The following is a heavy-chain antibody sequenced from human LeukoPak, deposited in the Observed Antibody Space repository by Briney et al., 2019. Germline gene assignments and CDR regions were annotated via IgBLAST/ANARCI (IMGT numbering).Heavy chain of an antibody. CDR3: AHISSSWPDY. CDR2: IWSDGSNK. CDR1: GFTFSSSG. V-gene: IGHV3-33*01. J-gene: IGHJ4*02. D-gene: IGHD6-13*01. Sequence: GGSLRLSCAASGFTFSSSGMHWVRQAPGKGLEWVAVIWSDGSNKYYADSVKGRFTVSRDTSKNTLYLQVNSLRAEDTAVYYCAHISSSWPDYWGQGTLVTVSS.